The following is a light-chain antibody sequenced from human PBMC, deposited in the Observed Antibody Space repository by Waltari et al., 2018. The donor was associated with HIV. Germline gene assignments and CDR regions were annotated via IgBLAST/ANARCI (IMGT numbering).Light chain of an antibody. CDR2: VNSDGSL. V-gene: IGLV4-69*01. CDR3: QTWGAGIVV. Sequence: QVVLTQSPSASASLGASVKITCTLSSGHTTNAIAWHQQQPEKGPRFLMTVNSDGSLTKGDEIPDRFSGSASGPERSLTISSLQSEDEGDYYCQTWGAGIVVFGGGTKLSVL. CDR1: SGHTTNA. J-gene: IGLJ2*01.